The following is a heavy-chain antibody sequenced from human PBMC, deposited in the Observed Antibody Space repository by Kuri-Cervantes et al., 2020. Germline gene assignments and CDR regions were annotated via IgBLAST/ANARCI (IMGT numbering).Heavy chain of an antibody. CDR2: IWYDGSNK. V-gene: IGHV3-33*01. J-gene: IGHJ6*02. CDR1: GFTFSNYG. D-gene: IGHD6-19*01. CDR3: ARDLGLGYSSGWYAGYGMDV. Sequence: GGSLRLSCAASGFTFSNYGMHWVRQAPGKGLEWVAVIWYDGSNKYYADSVKGRFTISRDNSKNTLYLQMNSLRAEDTAVYYCARDLGLGYSSGWYAGYGMDVWGQGTTVTVSS.